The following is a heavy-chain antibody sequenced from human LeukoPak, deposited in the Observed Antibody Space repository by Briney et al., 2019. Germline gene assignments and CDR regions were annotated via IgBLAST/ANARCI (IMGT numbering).Heavy chain of an antibody. D-gene: IGHD2-2*01. J-gene: IGHJ6*03. CDR1: GGSISSYY. Sequence: SETLSLTCTVSGGSISSYYWSWIRQPAGKGLEWIGRIYTSGSTTYNPSLKSRVTMSVDTSKNQFSLKLSSVTAADTAVYYCARGFRVVVPAVPDYPYYYYYMDVWGKGTTVTVSS. CDR3: ARGFRVVVPAVPDYPYYYYYMDV. CDR2: IYTSGST. V-gene: IGHV4-4*07.